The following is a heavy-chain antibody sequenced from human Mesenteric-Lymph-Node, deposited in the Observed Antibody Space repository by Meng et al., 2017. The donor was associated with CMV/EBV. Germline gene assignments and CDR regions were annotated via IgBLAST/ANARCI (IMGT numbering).Heavy chain of an antibody. CDR2: INHSGST. CDR1: GGSFSGYY. V-gene: IGHV4-34*01. CDR3: AREGYCSSTSCSGNDY. D-gene: IGHD2-2*01. J-gene: IGHJ4*02. Sequence: GSLRLSCAVYGGSFSGYYWSWIRQPPGKGLEWIGEINHSGSTNYNPSLKSRVTISVDTSKNQFSLKLSSVTTADTAVYYCAREGYCSSTSCSGNDYWGQGALVTVSS.